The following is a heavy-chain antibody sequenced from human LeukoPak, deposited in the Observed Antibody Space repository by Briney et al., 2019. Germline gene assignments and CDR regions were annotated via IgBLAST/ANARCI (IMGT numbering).Heavy chain of an antibody. CDR1: GGSISSSSHY. CDR3: ARDSLGYCSGGSCLVNAFDI. D-gene: IGHD2-15*01. J-gene: IGHJ3*02. CDR2: IYYSGST. Sequence: SETLSLTCTVSGGSISSSSHYWGWIRQPPGKGLEWIGSIYYSGSTYYNPSLKSRVTISVDTSRNQFSLKLSSVSAADTAVYYCARDSLGYCSGGSCLVNAFDIWGQGTMVTVS. V-gene: IGHV4-39*07.